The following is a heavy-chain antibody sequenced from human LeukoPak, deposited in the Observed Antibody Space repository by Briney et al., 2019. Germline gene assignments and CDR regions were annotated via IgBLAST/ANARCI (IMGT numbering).Heavy chain of an antibody. V-gene: IGHV3-30*18. CDR1: GFTFSSYG. CDR3: AKEGKWELLGGYFDY. CDR2: ISYDGSNK. Sequence: PGRSLRLSCAASGFTFSSYGMHWVRQAPGKGLEWVAVISYDGSNKYYADSVKGRFTISRDNSKNTLYLQMNSLRAEDTAVYYCAKEGKWELLGGYFDYWGQGTLVTVSS. D-gene: IGHD1-26*01. J-gene: IGHJ4*02.